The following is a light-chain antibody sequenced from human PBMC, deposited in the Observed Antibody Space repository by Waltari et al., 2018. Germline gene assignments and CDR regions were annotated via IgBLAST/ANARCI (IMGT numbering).Light chain of an antibody. CDR3: QQYHSYSPYT. CDR1: QTISIY. V-gene: IGKV1-5*03. CDR2: KAS. Sequence: DIQMTQSPSTLSASVGDRVTITCRASQTISIYLAWYQQKPGKAPNLLIYKASTLESGVPSRFSGSGSGTEVTLNISSLQPDDFATYYCQQYHSYSPYTFGQGTKLDIK. J-gene: IGKJ2*01.